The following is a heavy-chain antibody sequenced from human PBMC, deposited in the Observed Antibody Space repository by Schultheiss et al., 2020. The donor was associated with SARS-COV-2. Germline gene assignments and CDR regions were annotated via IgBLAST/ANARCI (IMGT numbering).Heavy chain of an antibody. J-gene: IGHJ4*02. CDR2: ISSSSSYI. V-gene: IGHV3-21*01. Sequence: GGSLRLSCAASGFTFSSYSMNWVRQAPGKGLEWVSSISSSSSYIYYADSVKGRFTISRDNAKNSLYLQMNSLRAEDTAVYYCTTGPHMITFGGVIVHDYWGQGTLVTVSS. D-gene: IGHD3-16*02. CDR1: GFTFSSYS. CDR3: TTGPHMITFGGVIVHDY.